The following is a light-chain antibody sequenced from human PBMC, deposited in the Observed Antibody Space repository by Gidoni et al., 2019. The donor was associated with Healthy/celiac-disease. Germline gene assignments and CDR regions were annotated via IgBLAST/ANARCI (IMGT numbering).Light chain of an antibody. CDR3: CSYAGSYTLVV. Sequence: QSALTQPRSVSGSPGQSVTISCTGTSSDVGGYNYVSWYQQHPGKAPKLMIYYVSKRPSGVPDRFSGSKSGNTASLTISGLQAEDEADYYCCSYAGSYTLVVFGGGTKLTVL. CDR2: YVS. J-gene: IGLJ2*01. V-gene: IGLV2-11*01. CDR1: SSDVGGYNY.